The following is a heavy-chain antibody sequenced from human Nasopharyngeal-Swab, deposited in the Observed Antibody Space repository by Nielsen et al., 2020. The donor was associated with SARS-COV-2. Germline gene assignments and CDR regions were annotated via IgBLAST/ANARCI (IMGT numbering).Heavy chain of an antibody. CDR2: IYYSGST. CDR1: GGSISSYY. CDR3: AGGPRQRGAFDI. D-gene: IGHD6-25*01. V-gene: IGHV4-59*12. Sequence: SETLSLTCTVSGGSISSYYWSWIRQPPGKGLEWIGYIYYSGSTNYNPSLKSRVTISVDTSKNQFSLKLSSVTAADTAVYYCAGGPRQRGAFDIWGQGTMVTVSS. J-gene: IGHJ3*02.